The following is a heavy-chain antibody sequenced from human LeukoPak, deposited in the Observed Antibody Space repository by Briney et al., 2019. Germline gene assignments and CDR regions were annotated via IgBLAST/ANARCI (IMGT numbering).Heavy chain of an antibody. CDR3: ARNQAVAANRGAFDI. Sequence: PSDTLSLTCADSGYSISSNNWWAWIRQPPGKGLEWIGYIYYSGSTYYNPYNPSLTSRVTMSVDTSKNQFSLKLDSVTEIDTAMYYCARNQAVAANRGAFDIWGQGTMVTVSS. V-gene: IGHV4-28*01. CDR2: IYYSGST. CDR1: GYSISSNNW. D-gene: IGHD6-19*01. J-gene: IGHJ3*02.